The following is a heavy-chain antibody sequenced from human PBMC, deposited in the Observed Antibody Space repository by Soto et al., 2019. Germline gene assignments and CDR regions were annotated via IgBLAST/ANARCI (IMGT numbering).Heavy chain of an antibody. Sequence: GSLRLSCAASGFTFSNYAMSWVRQAPGKGLEWVSFISSSGSIIYYADSVKGRFTISRDNAKNSLYLQMNSLRAEDTAVYYCARDKKYYGSGSYFDYWGQGTLVTVSS. J-gene: IGHJ4*02. CDR3: ARDKKYYGSGSYFDY. V-gene: IGHV3-11*01. CDR2: ISSSGSII. CDR1: GFTFSNYA. D-gene: IGHD3-10*01.